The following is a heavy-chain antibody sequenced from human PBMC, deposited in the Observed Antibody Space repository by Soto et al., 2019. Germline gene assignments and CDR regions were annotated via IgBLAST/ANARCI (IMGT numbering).Heavy chain of an antibody. J-gene: IGHJ4*02. CDR1: GYTFTSYY. Sequence: QVQLEQSGAEVKKPGASVKVSCRAYGYTFTSYYIHWVRQAPGQGLEWMGIIKSSDGTTNYAQKFQGRVTMTRDTSTSTVYMELSSLRSEDTAVYYCARDPYDGSGYEYTHWGQGTLVTVSS. V-gene: IGHV1-46*01. CDR2: IKSSDGTT. D-gene: IGHD3-22*01. CDR3: ARDPYDGSGYEYTH.